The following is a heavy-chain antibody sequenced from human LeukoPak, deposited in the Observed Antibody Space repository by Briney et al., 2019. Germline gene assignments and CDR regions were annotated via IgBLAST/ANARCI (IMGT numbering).Heavy chain of an antibody. V-gene: IGHV4-30-4*01. CDR1: GGSSRSGDYF. D-gene: IGHD4-23*01. Sequence: KSSETLSLTRAVSGGSSRSGDYFWSWIRQPPGKGLEWIGHIHYSGNTYYNPSLKSRVSISVDTSKNQFSLKLSSVTAADTAGYYCARENNDYGGKKAFDYWGQGTLVTVSS. J-gene: IGHJ4*02. CDR3: ARENNDYGGKKAFDY. CDR2: IHYSGNT.